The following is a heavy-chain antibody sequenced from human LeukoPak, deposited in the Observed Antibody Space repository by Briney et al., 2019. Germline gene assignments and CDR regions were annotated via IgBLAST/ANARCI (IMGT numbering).Heavy chain of an antibody. J-gene: IGHJ5*02. D-gene: IGHD6-19*01. Sequence: PGGSLRLSCAASGFTFSTYWMHWVRQAPGKGLECVSGISSNGGSTYYADSVKGRFTISRDNSKNMLYLQMSSLRADDTGVYYCVKNGYTSGWFDNWFDPWGQGTLVTVSS. V-gene: IGHV3-64D*06. CDR2: ISSNGGST. CDR3: VKNGYTSGWFDNWFDP. CDR1: GFTFSTYW.